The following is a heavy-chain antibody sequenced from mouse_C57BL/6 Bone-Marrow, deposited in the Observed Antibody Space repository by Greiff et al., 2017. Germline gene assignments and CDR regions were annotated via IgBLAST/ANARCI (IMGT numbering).Heavy chain of an antibody. Sequence: QVQLQQPGPELVKPGASVKISCKASGYAFSSSWMNWVKQRPGKGLEWIGRIYPGDGDTNYNGKVKGKATLTVDKSSSTAYMQLSSLTSEDSSVYFCFIYYEYDYYAMDYWGQGTSVTVSS. CDR3: FIYYEYDYYAMDY. CDR1: GYAFSSSW. J-gene: IGHJ4*01. CDR2: IYPGDGDT. V-gene: IGHV1-82*01. D-gene: IGHD2-4*01.